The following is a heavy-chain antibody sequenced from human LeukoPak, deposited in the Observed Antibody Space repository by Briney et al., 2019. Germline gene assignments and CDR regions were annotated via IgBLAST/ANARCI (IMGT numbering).Heavy chain of an antibody. V-gene: IGHV1-18*01. CDR1: GYTFTSYG. J-gene: IGHJ4*02. CDR2: ISAYNGNT. CDR3: ARGRSVGHLPLGSYNY. Sequence: ASVKVSCKASGYTFTSYGISWVRQAPGQGLEWMGWISAYNGNTNYAQKLQGRVTMTTDTSTSTAYMELSSLRSEDTAVYYCARGRSVGHLPLGSYNYWGQGTLVTVSS. D-gene: IGHD3-10*01.